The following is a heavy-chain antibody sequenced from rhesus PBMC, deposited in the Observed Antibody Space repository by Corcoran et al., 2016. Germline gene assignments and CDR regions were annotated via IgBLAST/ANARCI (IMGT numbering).Heavy chain of an antibody. J-gene: IGHJ5-2*02. V-gene: IGHV4-73*01. CDR2: IYGKNAST. CDR3: ARGIQTPIRGAVDV. Sequence: QVKLQQWGEGLVKPSETLSLTCAVYGGSISGSYYWSWIRPPPGKGLEWIGYIYGKNASTNHNPALKKRVTISKDTSKNQFSLQLSSVTASVTAVYYCARGIQTPIRGAVDVWGRGVLVTVSS. CDR1: GGSISGSYY. D-gene: IGHD4-23*01.